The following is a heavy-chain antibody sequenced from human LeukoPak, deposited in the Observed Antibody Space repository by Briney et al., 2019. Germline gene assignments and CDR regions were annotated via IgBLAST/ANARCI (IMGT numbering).Heavy chain of an antibody. V-gene: IGHV3-23*01. CDR2: IGARDGRT. Sequence: GGSLRLSCAASGFTFRNYAMTWVRQAPGKGLDWVALIGARDGRTYYADPVKSRFTISRDNFKNTLYLQMNSLRAEDTAIYYCARGLYDYALDVWGQGTAVTVSS. J-gene: IGHJ6*02. CDR3: ARGLYDYALDV. CDR1: GFTFRNYA.